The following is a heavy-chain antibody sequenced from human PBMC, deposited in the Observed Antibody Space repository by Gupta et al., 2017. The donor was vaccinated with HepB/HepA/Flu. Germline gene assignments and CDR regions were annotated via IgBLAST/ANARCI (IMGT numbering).Heavy chain of an antibody. CDR3: ARQSITIFGVVSQPRGWFDP. CDR1: GGSFSGYY. CDR2: INHSGST. D-gene: IGHD3-3*01. Sequence: QVQLQQWGAGLLKPSETLSLTCAVYGGSFSGYYWSWIRQPPGKGLEWIGEINHSGSTNYNPSLKSRVTISVDTSKNQFSLKLSSVTAADTAVYYCARQSITIFGVVSQPRGWFDPWGQGTLVTVSS. J-gene: IGHJ5*02. V-gene: IGHV4-34*01.